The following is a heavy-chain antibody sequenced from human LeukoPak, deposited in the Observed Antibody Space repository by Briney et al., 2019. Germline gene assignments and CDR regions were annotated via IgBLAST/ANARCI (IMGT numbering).Heavy chain of an antibody. CDR3: AKVAYYSDSSGYYPYYFDY. CDR1: GFTFSSCG. D-gene: IGHD3-22*01. J-gene: IGHJ4*02. CDR2: IWYDGSNK. Sequence: GGSLRLSCAASGFTFSSCGMHWVRQAPGKGLEWVAVIWYDGSNKYYADSVKGRFTISRDNSKNTLYLQMNSLRAEDTAVYYCAKVAYYSDSSGYYPYYFDYWGQGTLVTVSS. V-gene: IGHV3-33*06.